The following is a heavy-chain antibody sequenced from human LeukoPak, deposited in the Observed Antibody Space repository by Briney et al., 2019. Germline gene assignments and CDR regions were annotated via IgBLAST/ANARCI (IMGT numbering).Heavy chain of an antibody. CDR3: ARGQDNFGSGSLGDY. CDR1: GYTFTGYY. CDR2: INPNSGGT. D-gene: IGHD3-10*01. V-gene: IGHV1-2*02. J-gene: IGHJ4*02. Sequence: ASVKVSCKASGYTFTGYYMHWVRQAPGQGLEWMGWINPNSGGTNFAQKFQGRVTMTRDTSINTAYMELSRLRSDDKAVYYCARGQDNFGSGSLGDYWGQGTLVTVSS.